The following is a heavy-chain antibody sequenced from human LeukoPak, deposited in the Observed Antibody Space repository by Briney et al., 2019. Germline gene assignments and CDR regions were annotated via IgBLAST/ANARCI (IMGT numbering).Heavy chain of an antibody. CDR2: INHSGST. J-gene: IGHJ3*02. CDR3: ARGDYYDSSGSDAFDI. Sequence: SETLSLTCAVYGGSFSGYYWSWIRQPPGKGLEWIGEINHSGSTNYSPSLKSRVTISVDTSKNQFSLKLSSVTAADTAVYYCARGDYYDSSGSDAFDIWGQGTMVTVSS. CDR1: GGSFSGYY. V-gene: IGHV4-34*01. D-gene: IGHD3-22*01.